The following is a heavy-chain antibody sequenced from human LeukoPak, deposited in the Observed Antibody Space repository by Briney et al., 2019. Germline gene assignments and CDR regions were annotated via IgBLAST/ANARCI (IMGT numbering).Heavy chain of an antibody. CDR2: ISYDESSK. CDR1: GFTFSYYA. Sequence: GGSLRLSCAASGFTFSYYAMHWVRQAPGKGLEWVAVISYDESSKYYADSVKGRFTISRDSPKNTPYLQLNSLRAEDTAVYYCARGGRDGYSSADFWGQGTLVTVSS. V-gene: IGHV3-30-3*01. CDR3: ARGGRDGYSSADF. D-gene: IGHD5-24*01. J-gene: IGHJ4*02.